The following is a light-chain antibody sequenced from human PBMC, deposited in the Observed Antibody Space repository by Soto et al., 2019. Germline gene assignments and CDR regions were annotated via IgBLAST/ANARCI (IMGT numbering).Light chain of an antibody. CDR2: GAS. J-gene: IGKJ5*01. CDR3: QQYDNLPPFT. Sequence: DIQMTQSPSSLSASVGDRVTITCRASQSISNYLNWYQQKPGKVPELLIYGASNLQSGVPSRFTGSGSGTDFTLTISSLQPEDIATYYCQQYDNLPPFTFGQGTRLEIK. V-gene: IGKV1-39*01. CDR1: QSISNY.